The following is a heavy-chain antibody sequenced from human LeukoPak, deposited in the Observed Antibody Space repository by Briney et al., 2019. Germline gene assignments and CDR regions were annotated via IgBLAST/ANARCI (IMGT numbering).Heavy chain of an antibody. D-gene: IGHD3-22*01. CDR3: ARLVKYYYDSSGSYYFDD. V-gene: IGHV4-59*08. CDR2: IYYSGST. CDR1: GGSISSYY. Sequence: PSETLSLTCTVSGGSISSYYWSWIRQPPGKGLEWIGYIYYSGSTDYNPSLKSRVTISVDTSKKSFSLKLSSVTAADTAVYYCARLVKYYYDSSGSYYFDDWGQGTLVTVSS. J-gene: IGHJ4*02.